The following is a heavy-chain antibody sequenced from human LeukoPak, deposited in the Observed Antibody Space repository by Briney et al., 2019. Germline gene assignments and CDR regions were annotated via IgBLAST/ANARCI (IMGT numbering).Heavy chain of an antibody. J-gene: IGHJ6*02. CDR3: ARPPRGDYDPYYYYYGMDV. CDR2: MNPNSGNT. CDR1: GYTFTSYD. V-gene: IGHV1-8*01. Sequence: ASVTVSCTASGYTFTSYDINWVRQAPGQGLEWMGWMNPNSGNTGYAQKFQGRVTMTRNTSISTAYMELSSLRSEDTAVYYCARPPRGDYDPYYYYYGMDVWGQGTTVTVSS. D-gene: IGHD4-17*01.